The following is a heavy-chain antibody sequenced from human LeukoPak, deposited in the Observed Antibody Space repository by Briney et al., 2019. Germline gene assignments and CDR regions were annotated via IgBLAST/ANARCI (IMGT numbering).Heavy chain of an antibody. V-gene: IGHV4-30-4*01. CDR2: IYYSGST. CDR3: ARVGWSWGAFDI. CDR1: GGSISSGDYY. D-gene: IGHD6-19*01. J-gene: IGHJ3*02. Sequence: PSETLSLTCTVSGGSISSGDYYWSWIRQPPGKGLEWIGYIYYSGSTYYNPSLKSRVTISVDTSKNQFSLKLSSVTAADTAVYYCARVGWSWGAFDIWGQGTMVTVSS.